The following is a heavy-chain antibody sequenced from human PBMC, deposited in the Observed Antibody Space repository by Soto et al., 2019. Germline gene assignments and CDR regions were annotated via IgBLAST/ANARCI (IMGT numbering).Heavy chain of an antibody. CDR1: GFTFSSYG. J-gene: IGHJ4*02. D-gene: IGHD6-13*01. Sequence: GGSLRLSCAASGFTFSSYGMHWVRQAPGKGLEWVAVIWYDGSNKYYADSVKGRFTISRDNSKNTLYLQMNSLRAEDTAVYYCARGGGREQQLALDYWGQGTLVTVSS. CDR2: IWYDGSNK. CDR3: ARGGGREQQLALDY. V-gene: IGHV3-33*01.